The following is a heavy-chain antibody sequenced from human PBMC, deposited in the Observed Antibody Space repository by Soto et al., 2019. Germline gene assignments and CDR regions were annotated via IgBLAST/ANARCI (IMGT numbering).Heavy chain of an antibody. CDR3: ASAEVNGTAGIDL. CDR1: GYTFSGFY. CDR2: INPNSGGT. Sequence: ASVKVSCKASGYTFSGFYMHWVRQAPGQGLEWMGWINPNSGGTKSAEKFQGRVTMTRDTSISTAYMELSRLTSDDTAVYYCASAEVNGTAGIDLWGQGTQVTVSS. V-gene: IGHV1-2*02. D-gene: IGHD1-1*01. J-gene: IGHJ5*02.